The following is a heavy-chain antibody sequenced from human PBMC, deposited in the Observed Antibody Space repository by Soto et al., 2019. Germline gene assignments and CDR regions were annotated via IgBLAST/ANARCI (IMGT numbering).Heavy chain of an antibody. Sequence: EVQLLESGGGWVKPGGSLRLSCAASGLTFNTYAMCWVRQAPGKGLEWVSVISGSGGNIWYADSVKDRFTISRGNSKNTLYLQMSSLLAEDTAVYDCAIDGGPVVITFGFWGQGTLVTVSS. J-gene: IGHJ4*02. D-gene: IGHD3-22*01. CDR1: GLTFNTYA. CDR2: ISGSGGNI. CDR3: AIDGGPVVITFGF. V-gene: IGHV3-23*01.